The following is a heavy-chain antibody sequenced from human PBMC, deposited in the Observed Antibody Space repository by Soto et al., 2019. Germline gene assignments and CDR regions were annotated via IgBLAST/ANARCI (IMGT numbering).Heavy chain of an antibody. V-gene: IGHV4-39*07. Sequence: SETLSLTCTVSGGSISSSSYYWGWIRQPPGKGLEWIGSIYYSGSTYYNPSLKSRVTISVDTSKNQFSLKLSSVTAADTAVYYCARDDWGLIDYWGQGTLVTVSS. CDR1: GGSISSSSYY. CDR2: IYYSGST. CDR3: ARDDWGLIDY. J-gene: IGHJ4*02. D-gene: IGHD7-27*01.